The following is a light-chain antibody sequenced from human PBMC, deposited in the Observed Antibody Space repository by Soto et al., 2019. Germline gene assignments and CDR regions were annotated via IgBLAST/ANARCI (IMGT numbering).Light chain of an antibody. CDR1: QSSSRR. V-gene: IGKV1-5*01. J-gene: IGKJ1*01. CDR3: QQYHSWA. CDR2: DAS. Sequence: DIQVTQSPSTLSASIGDRVTMTCRISQSSSRRLAWYQQKPGKAPKLLIFDASTLERGVPSRFSGSGSGTEFTLTIASLEPDDFATYYCQQYHSWAFGQGTKVEVK.